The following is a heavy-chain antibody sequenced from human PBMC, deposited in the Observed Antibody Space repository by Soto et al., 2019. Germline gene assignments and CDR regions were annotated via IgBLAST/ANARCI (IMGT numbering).Heavy chain of an antibody. D-gene: IGHD5-12*01. V-gene: IGHV1-24*01. CDR1: GYTLTELS. J-gene: IGHJ4*02. CDR3: ATDRRRLRSYDFDY. CDR2: FDPEDGET. Sequence: ASVKVSCKVSGYTLTELSMHWVRQAPGKGLEWMGGFDPEDGETIYAQKFQGRVTMTEDTSTDTAYMELSSLRSEDTAVYYCATDRRRLRSYDFDYWGQGTLVTVSS.